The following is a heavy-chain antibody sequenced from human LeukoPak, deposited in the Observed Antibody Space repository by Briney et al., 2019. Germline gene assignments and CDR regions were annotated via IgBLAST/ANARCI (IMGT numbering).Heavy chain of an antibody. D-gene: IGHD6-13*01. CDR1: GYTFTSYA. J-gene: IGHJ4*02. CDR2: INAGNGNT. V-gene: IGHV1-3*01. Sequence: GGSLRLSCAASGYTFTSYAMHWVRQAPGQRLEWMGWINAGNGNTKYSQKFQGRVTITRDTPASTAYMELSSLRSEDTAVYYCARDYSSSFNFDYWGQGTLVTVSS. CDR3: ARDYSSSFNFDY.